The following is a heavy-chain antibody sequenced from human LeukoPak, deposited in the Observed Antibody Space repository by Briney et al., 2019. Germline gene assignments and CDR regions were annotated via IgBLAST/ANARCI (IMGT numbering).Heavy chain of an antibody. D-gene: IGHD3-22*01. V-gene: IGHV4-59*01. CDR2: IYYSGST. Sequence: GSLRLSCAASTFTFSTYNMNWIRQPPGKGLEWIGYIYYSGSTNYNPSLKSRVTISVDTSKNQFSLKLSSVTAADTAVYYCAREGSGYYHAWGQGTLVTVSS. CDR3: AREGSGYYHA. J-gene: IGHJ5*02. CDR1: TFTFSTYN.